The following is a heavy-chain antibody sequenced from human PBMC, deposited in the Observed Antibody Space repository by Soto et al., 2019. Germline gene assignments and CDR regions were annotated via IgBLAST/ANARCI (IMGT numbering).Heavy chain of an antibody. CDR1: GGSFRNYV. D-gene: IGHD4-4*01. CDR2: IIPVFETK. Sequence: QVQLVQSGAEVKKPGSSVKVSCKASGGSFRNYVMSWVRQAPGQGLEWMGAIIPVFETKSYAQKFQGRVTITADESTSTVAMEMRGLGSEDTALYFCEFHSDSNSYSIFDFWGQRTPVTVS. CDR3: EFHSDSNSYSIFDF. V-gene: IGHV1-69*01. J-gene: IGHJ4*02.